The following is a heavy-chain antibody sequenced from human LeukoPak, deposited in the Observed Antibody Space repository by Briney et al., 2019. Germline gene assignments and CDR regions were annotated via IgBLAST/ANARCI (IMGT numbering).Heavy chain of an antibody. J-gene: IGHJ5*02. CDR3: ARAAADRWFDP. V-gene: IGHV4-59*08. D-gene: IGHD6-13*01. CDR2: IYYSGST. Sequence: SETLSLTCTVSGGSISSYYWSWIRQPPGKGLEWIGYIYYSGSTNYNPSLKSRVTISVDTSKNQFSLKLSSVTAADTAVYYCARAAADRWFDPWGQGTLVTVSS. CDR1: GGSISSYY.